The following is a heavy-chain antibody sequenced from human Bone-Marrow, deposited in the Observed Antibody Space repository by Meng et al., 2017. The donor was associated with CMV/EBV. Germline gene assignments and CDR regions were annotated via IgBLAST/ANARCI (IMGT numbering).Heavy chain of an antibody. CDR2: IRYDGSNK. D-gene: IGHD6-19*01. CDR3: TKVLGRSSN. J-gene: IGHJ4*02. V-gene: IGHV3-30*02. CDR1: GFTFSSYG. Sequence: GESLKISCAASGFTFSSYGMHWVRQAPGKGLEWVAFIRYDGSNKYYADSVKGRFTISRDNSKNTLYLQMNSLRAEDTAVYYCTKVLGRSSNWGQGTLVTVSS.